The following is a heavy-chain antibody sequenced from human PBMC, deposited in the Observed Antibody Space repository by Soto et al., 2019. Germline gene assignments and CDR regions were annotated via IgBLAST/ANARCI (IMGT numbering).Heavy chain of an antibody. D-gene: IGHD4-17*01. V-gene: IGHV4-39*05. Sequence: QLQVQESGPGLVKLSETPSLICTVSGGSISSSSYYWGWIRQPPGKGLGWIASIHHSGTTYYNPSLKSRIPTSVATAKYQFSPGLNSVTAADQAVYDREASYADYRPIDSWGRGTLGTVAS. CDR1: GGSISSSSYY. J-gene: IGHJ4*02. CDR2: IHHSGTT. CDR3: EASYADYRPIDS.